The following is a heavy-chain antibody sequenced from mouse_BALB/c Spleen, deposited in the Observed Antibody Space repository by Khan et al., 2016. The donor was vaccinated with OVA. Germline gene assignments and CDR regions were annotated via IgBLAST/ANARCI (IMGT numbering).Heavy chain of an antibody. Sequence: QVQLQQSGAELARPGASVKMSCKASGYTFTSYTIHWIKLRPGQGLEWIGYINPSNGYTNYNQKFKDKATLTADKSSTTAYMQLSSLTSDDSAVYYCERDEAYHRNDGWFAYWGQGTLVTVSA. V-gene: IGHV1-4*01. CDR1: GYTFTSYT. D-gene: IGHD2-14*01. CDR2: INPSNGYT. CDR3: ERDEAYHRNDGWFAY. J-gene: IGHJ3*01.